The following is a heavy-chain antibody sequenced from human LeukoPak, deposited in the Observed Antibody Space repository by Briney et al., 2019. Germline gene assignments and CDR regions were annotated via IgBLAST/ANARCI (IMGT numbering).Heavy chain of an antibody. CDR3: ARHGGSGTSPLDN. V-gene: IGHV4-59*08. J-gene: IGHJ4*02. D-gene: IGHD3-10*01. Sequence: SETPSLTCSVSGRSISGVSWSWIRQTPGRGLEWLGYFAHDEQTSYNPSLRSRITVSADTSKNQISLKLRSVTAADTAIYYCARHGGSGTSPLDNWGQGILVTVSS. CDR1: GRSISGVS. CDR2: FAHDEQT.